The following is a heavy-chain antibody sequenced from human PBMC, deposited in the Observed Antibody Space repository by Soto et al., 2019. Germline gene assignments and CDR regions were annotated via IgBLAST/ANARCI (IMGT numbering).Heavy chain of an antibody. CDR3: ARGWMGGFYFDY. V-gene: IGHV3-23*01. Sequence: GGSLRLSCAASGFTFSSSCISWVRQAPGKGLEWVSAISGSGANTYYADSVKGRFTISRENSKNTLFLQLNSLRADDTAVYYCARGWMGGFYFDYWGQGALVTVSS. D-gene: IGHD3-16*01. CDR1: GFTFSSSC. CDR2: ISGSGANT. J-gene: IGHJ4*02.